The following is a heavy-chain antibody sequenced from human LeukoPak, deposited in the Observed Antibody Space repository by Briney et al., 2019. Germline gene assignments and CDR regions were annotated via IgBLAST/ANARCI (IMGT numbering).Heavy chain of an antibody. CDR1: GFTFSSYA. V-gene: IGHV3-23*01. Sequence: GGSLRLSCAASGFTFSSYAMSWVRQAPGKGLEWVSAISGSGGRTYYADSVKGRFTISRGNSKNTLYLQMNSLRADDTAVYYCAKGNGDHAIHPDYWGQGTLVTVSS. D-gene: IGHD4-17*01. J-gene: IGHJ4*02. CDR3: AKGNGDHAIHPDY. CDR2: ISGSGGRT.